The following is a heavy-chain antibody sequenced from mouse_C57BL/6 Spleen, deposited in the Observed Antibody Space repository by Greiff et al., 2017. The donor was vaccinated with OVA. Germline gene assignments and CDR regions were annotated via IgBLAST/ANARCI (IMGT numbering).Heavy chain of an antibody. CDR3: TSITTVVATDY. D-gene: IGHD1-1*01. J-gene: IGHJ2*01. CDR2: IDPEDGDT. CDR1: GFNIKDYY. Sequence: EVQLQQSGAELVRPGASVKLSCTASGFNIKDYYMHWVQQRPEQGLEWIGRIDPEDGDTEYAPKFQGKATMTADTSSNTAYLQLSSLTSEDTAVYYCTSITTVVATDYWGQGTTLTVSS. V-gene: IGHV14-1*01.